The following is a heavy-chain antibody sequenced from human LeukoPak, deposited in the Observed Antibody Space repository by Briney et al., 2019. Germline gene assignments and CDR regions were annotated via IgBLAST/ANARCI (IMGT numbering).Heavy chain of an antibody. D-gene: IGHD5/OR15-5a*01. CDR3: ARDVS. CDR1: GFTFSSEW. V-gene: IGHV3-7*04. CDR2: IKGDESEI. Sequence: GGSLRLSCEASGFTFSSEWMHWVRQAPGKGLEWVAAIKGDESEIYYVDSVKGRFTISRDNTKNSLYLQMNNLRAEDTAVFYCARDVSWGQGTLVTVSS. J-gene: IGHJ5*02.